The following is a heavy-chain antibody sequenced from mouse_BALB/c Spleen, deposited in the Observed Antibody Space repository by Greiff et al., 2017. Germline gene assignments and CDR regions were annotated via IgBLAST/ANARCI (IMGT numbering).Heavy chain of an antibody. J-gene: IGHJ4*01. CDR2: ISSGGST. V-gene: IGHV5-6-5*01. CDR3: ARLSGPYAMDY. D-gene: IGHD1-3*01. Sequence: EVHLVESGGGLVKPGGSLKLSCAASGFTFSSYAMSWVRQTPEKRLEWVASISSGGSTYYPDSVKGRFTISRDNARNILYLQMSSLRSEDTAMYYCARLSGPYAMDYWGQGTSVTVSS. CDR1: GFTFSSYA.